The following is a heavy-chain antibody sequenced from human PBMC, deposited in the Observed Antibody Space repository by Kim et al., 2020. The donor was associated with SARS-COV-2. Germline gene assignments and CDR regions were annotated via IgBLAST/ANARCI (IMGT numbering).Heavy chain of an antibody. D-gene: IGHD3-3*01. Sequence: GGSLRLSCAASGFTFSSYAMSWVRQAPGKGLEWVSAISGSGGSTYYADSVKGRFTISRDNSKNTLYLQMNSLRAEDTAVYYCAKSVNDFWSGYPNINYYYYYYMDVWGKGTTVTVSS. CDR2: ISGSGGST. J-gene: IGHJ6*03. V-gene: IGHV3-23*01. CDR3: AKSVNDFWSGYPNINYYYYYYMDV. CDR1: GFTFSSYA.